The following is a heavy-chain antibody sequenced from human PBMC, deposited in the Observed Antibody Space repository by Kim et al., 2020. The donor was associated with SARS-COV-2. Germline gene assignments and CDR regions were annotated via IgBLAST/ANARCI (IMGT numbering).Heavy chain of an antibody. Sequence: GGSLRLSCAASGFTFSSYWMSWVRQAPGKGLEWVANIKQDGSEKYYVDSVKGRFTISRDNAKNSLYLQMNSLRAEDTAVYYCARAPAGIAGHAFDIWGQGTMVTVSS. CDR1: GFTFSSYW. D-gene: IGHD6-13*01. CDR2: IKQDGSEK. CDR3: ARAPAGIAGHAFDI. J-gene: IGHJ3*02. V-gene: IGHV3-7*03.